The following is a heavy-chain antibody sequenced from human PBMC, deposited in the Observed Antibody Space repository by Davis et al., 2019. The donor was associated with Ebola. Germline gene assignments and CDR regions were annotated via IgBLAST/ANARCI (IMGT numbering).Heavy chain of an antibody. CDR3: ARSYGAAPFDY. V-gene: IGHV4-59*08. Sequence: MPSETLSLTCTVSGGSISPYYWSWIRQPPGKGLEWIGYIYYSWSTKYNLSLKGRVAISVDTSNNQFSLKLSSVTAADTAVYYCARSYGAAPFDYWGQGTLVTVSS. D-gene: IGHD4/OR15-4a*01. J-gene: IGHJ4*01. CDR1: GGSISPYY. CDR2: IYYSWST.